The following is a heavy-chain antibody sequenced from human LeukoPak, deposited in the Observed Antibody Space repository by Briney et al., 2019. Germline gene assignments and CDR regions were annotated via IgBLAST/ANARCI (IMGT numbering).Heavy chain of an antibody. CDR1: GFTFSSYA. V-gene: IGHV3-23*01. Sequence: GGSLRLSCAASGFTFSSYAMSWVRQAPGKGLEWVSGISGSGGSTYYADSVKGRFTISRDNSKNTLYLQMNSLRAEDTAVYYCARDPAADRDYWGQGTLVTVSS. CDR2: ISGSGGST. D-gene: IGHD6-13*01. CDR3: ARDPAADRDY. J-gene: IGHJ4*02.